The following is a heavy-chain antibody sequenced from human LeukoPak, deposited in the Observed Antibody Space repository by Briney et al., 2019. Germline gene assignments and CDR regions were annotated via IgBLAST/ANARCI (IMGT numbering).Heavy chain of an antibody. V-gene: IGHV4-59*08. CDR2: IYYSGST. CDR3: ARRQSSWYFDY. J-gene: IGHJ4*02. D-gene: IGHD6-13*01. Sequence: SETLSLTCTVSGGSINSYHWSWIRQPPGKGLEWIGYIYYSGSTSYNPSLKSRVTISVDTTKDQFSLKLSSVIAADTAVYYCARRQSSWYFDYWGQGTLVTVSS. CDR1: GGSINSYH.